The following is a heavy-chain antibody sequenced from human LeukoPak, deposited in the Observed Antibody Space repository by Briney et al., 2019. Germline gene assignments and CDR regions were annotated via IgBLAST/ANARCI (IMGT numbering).Heavy chain of an antibody. V-gene: IGHV1-2*02. CDR3: ARYGSGWYGDDAFDI. Sequence: ASVKVSCKASGYTFTGYYMHWVRQAPGQGLEWMGWINPNSGGTNYAQKFQGRVTMTRDTSISTAYMELSRLRSDDTAVYYCARYGSGWYGDDAFDIWGQGTMVTVSS. J-gene: IGHJ3*02. D-gene: IGHD6-19*01. CDR1: GYTFTGYY. CDR2: INPNSGGT.